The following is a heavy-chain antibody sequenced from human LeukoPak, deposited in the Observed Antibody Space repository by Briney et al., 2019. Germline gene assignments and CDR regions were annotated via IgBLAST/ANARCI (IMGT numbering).Heavy chain of an antibody. CDR1: GFTFSSYA. Sequence: GGSLRLSCAASGFTFSSYAMSWVRQAPGKGLEWVSTISGSGGSTYYADSVKGRFTISRDNSKNTLYLQMNSLRAEDTAVYYCAKRYEASGWYGGTDYWGQGTLVTVSS. CDR3: AKRYEASGWYGGTDY. D-gene: IGHD6-19*01. J-gene: IGHJ4*02. V-gene: IGHV3-23*01. CDR2: ISGSGGST.